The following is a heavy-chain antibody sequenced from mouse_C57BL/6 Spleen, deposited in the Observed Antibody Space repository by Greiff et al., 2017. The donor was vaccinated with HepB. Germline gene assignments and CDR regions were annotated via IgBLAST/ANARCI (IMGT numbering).Heavy chain of an antibody. CDR2: ISSGGSYT. CDR1: GFTFSSYG. V-gene: IGHV5-6*02. Sequence: DVMLVESGGDLVKPGGSLKLSCAASGFTFSSYGMSWVRQTPDKRLEWVATISSGGSYTYYPDSVKGRFTISRDNAKNTLYLQMSSLKSEDTAMYYCASEDYFDYWGQGTTLTVSS. CDR3: ASEDYFDY. J-gene: IGHJ2*01.